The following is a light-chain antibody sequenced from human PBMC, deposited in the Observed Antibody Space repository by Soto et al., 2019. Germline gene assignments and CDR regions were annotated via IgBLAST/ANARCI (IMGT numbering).Light chain of an antibody. J-gene: IGKJ2*01. CDR1: PTITSF. Sequence: IQMIQSHSSLSASVGDRVTITFRASPTITSFLNWYQQKPGKAPKLLIFTASSLHVGVPSRFSGSGSGTDFTLTISSLQPEDFATYYCQLSYSTPYTVGQGTKLEIK. V-gene: IGKV1-39*01. CDR2: TAS. CDR3: QLSYSTPYT.